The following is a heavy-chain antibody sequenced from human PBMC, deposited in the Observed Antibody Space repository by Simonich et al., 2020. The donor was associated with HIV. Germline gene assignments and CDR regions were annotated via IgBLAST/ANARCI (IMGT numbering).Heavy chain of an antibody. J-gene: IGHJ1*01. D-gene: IGHD6-13*01. CDR2: INHRGST. CDR1: GGSFSGYY. Sequence: QVQLQQWGAGLLKPSETLSLTCAVYGGSFSGYYWSWNRQPQGKGLEWLGEINHRGSTNSTPSLKSRVTISVDTSKNQFSLKLSSVTAADTAVYYCARLTAGGLGEYFQHWGQGTLVTVSS. V-gene: IGHV4-34*01. CDR3: ARLTAGGLGEYFQH.